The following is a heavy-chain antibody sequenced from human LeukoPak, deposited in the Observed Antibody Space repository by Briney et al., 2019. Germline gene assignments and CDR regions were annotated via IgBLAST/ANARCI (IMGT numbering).Heavy chain of an antibody. V-gene: IGHV1-18*01. J-gene: IGHJ6*03. Sequence: GASVKVSCKASGYTFSSYGISWVRKAPGQGLEWMGWISAYNGNTNYAQKFQGRVTMTTDTSTSTAYMELSRLRSDDTAVYYCARAPYYDFWSGSPSFYYMDVWGKGTTVTVSS. CDR3: ARAPYYDFWSGSPSFYYMDV. CDR1: GYTFSSYG. D-gene: IGHD3-3*01. CDR2: ISAYNGNT.